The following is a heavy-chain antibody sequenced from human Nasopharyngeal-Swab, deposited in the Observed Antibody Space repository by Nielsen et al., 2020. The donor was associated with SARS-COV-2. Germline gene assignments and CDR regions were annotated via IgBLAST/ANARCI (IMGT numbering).Heavy chain of an antibody. CDR2: IYYSGST. J-gene: IGHJ4*02. CDR3: ASGLNWFPFDY. V-gene: IGHV4-59*13. Sequence: PGKGLEWIGYIYYSGSTNYDPSLKSRVTISVDTSKNQFSLKLSSVTAADTAVYYCASGLNWFPFDYWGQGTLVTVSS. D-gene: IGHD3-9*01.